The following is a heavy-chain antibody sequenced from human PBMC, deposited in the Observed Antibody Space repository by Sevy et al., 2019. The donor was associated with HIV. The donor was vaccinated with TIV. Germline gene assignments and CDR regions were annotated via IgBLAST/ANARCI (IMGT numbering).Heavy chain of an antibody. Sequence: GGSLRLSCAASGFTFSSQAMNWVRQAPGKGLEWVSAISSSGGSTYYADSVRGRFTLSRENSKNTLSLHMNSLRAEDTAVYFCAKSFGETTNYFHDWGQGTLVTVSS. CDR3: AKSFGETTNYFHD. CDR1: GFTFSSQA. J-gene: IGHJ4*02. D-gene: IGHD3-10*01. V-gene: IGHV3-23*01. CDR2: ISSSGGST.